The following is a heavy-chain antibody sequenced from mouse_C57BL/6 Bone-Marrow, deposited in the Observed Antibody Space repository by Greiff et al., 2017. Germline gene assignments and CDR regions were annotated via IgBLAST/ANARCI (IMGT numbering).Heavy chain of an antibody. J-gene: IGHJ3*01. CDR3: ARQRYYGSPWFAY. Sequence: EVQRVESGGGLVKPGGSLKLSCAASGFTFSSYTMSWVRQTPEKRLEWVATISGGGGNTYYPDSVKGRFTISRDNAKNTLYLQMSSLRSEDTALYYCARQRYYGSPWFAYWGQGTLVTVSA. CDR2: ISGGGGNT. CDR1: GFTFSSYT. D-gene: IGHD1-1*01. V-gene: IGHV5-9*01.